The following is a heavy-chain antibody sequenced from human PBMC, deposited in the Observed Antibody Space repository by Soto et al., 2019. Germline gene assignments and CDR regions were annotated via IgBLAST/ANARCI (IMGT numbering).Heavy chain of an antibody. CDR3: ARGYYDSSGYYLYFDFDY. V-gene: IGHV1-18*01. D-gene: IGHD3-22*01. Sequence: GASAEPCCKEPRETKTSNGMIWVQQSTGQGLEWMGWISAYNGNTNYAQKLQGRVTMTTDTSTSTAYMELRSLRSDDTAVYYCARGYYDSSGYYLYFDFDYWGQGTLVTVSS. CDR1: RETKTSNG. J-gene: IGHJ4*02. CDR2: ISAYNGNT.